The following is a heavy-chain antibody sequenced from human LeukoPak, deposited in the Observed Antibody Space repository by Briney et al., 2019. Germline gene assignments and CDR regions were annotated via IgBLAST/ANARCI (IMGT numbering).Heavy chain of an antibody. D-gene: IGHD6-6*01. CDR3: ARPRRVAARSNILNY. CDR1: GYTFTGYY. V-gene: IGHV1-8*02. Sequence: ASVKVSCKASGYTFTGYYMHLVRQAPGQGLEWMVWINPNSGNTGYAQKFQGRVTMTRNTSISTAYMELSSLRSEDTAVYYCARPRRVAARSNILNYWGQGTLVTVSS. J-gene: IGHJ4*02. CDR2: INPNSGNT.